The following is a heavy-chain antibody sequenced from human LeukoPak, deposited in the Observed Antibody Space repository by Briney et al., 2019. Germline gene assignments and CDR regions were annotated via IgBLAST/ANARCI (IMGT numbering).Heavy chain of an antibody. D-gene: IGHD4-17*01. Sequence: GGSLRLSCAASGFTFSDYYMSWIRQAPGKGLEWVSYISSSGSTIYYADSVKGRFTISRDNAKNSLYLQMNSLRAEDTAVYYCARPQSYGDFDEAGFDYWGQGTLVTVSS. V-gene: IGHV3-11*04. CDR3: ARPQSYGDFDEAGFDY. CDR2: ISSSGSTI. CDR1: GFTFSDYY. J-gene: IGHJ4*02.